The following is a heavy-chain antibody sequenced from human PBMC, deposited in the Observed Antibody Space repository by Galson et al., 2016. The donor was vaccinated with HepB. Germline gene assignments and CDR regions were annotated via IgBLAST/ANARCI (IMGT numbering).Heavy chain of an antibody. CDR1: GFTFSSYA. D-gene: IGHD1-14*01. CDR2: ISGSGDSA. J-gene: IGHJ4*02. CDR3: AKGYGLFDY. Sequence: SLRLSCAASGFTFSSYAMTWVRQAPGKGLEWVSGISGSGDSAHYGDSVKGRFSISRDNSKNTLYLQMNRLRAVDTAVYFCAKGYGLFDYWGQGTLVTVAS. V-gene: IGHV3-23*01.